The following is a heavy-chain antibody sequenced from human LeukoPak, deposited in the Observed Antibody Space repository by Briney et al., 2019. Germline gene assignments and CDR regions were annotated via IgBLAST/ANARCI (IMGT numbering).Heavy chain of an antibody. D-gene: IGHD6-6*01. V-gene: IGHV3-23*01. J-gene: IGHJ6*02. Sequence: GGSLRLSCAASGFTFSSYAMSWVRQAPGKGLEWVSAISGSGGSTYYADSAKGRFTISRDNSKNTLYLQMNSLRAEDTAVYYCAKVGAAREKYYYYGMDVWGQGTTVTVSS. CDR3: AKVGAAREKYYYYGMDV. CDR2: ISGSGGST. CDR1: GFTFSSYA.